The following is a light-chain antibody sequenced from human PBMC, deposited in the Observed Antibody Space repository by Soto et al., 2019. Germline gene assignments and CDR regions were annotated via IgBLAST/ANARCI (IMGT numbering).Light chain of an antibody. CDR1: HSLSSN. Sequence: DIVMAQSAASLCVFPGEGVTLXCRASHSLSSNRGGDQQKPGNSPRLLIYGASSRATGSPDRFSGSGSATDFTPTISRLEPEDFAVYYRQQYGSSQGTFGQGTKVDIK. J-gene: IGKJ1*01. CDR2: GAS. CDR3: QQYGSSQGT. V-gene: IGKV3-20*01.